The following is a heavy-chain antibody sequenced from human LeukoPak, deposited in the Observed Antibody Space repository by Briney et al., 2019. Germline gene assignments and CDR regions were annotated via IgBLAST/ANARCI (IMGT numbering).Heavy chain of an antibody. J-gene: IGHJ6*02. CDR1: GFTFSDHY. CDR3: AKEKGIYCSSIDCPPGMDV. D-gene: IGHD2-2*01. V-gene: IGHV3-11*06. Sequence: PGGSLRLSCAASGFTFSDHYMTWIRQAPGKGLEWVSYIGTSSDNTNYADSVKGRFTISRDNAKNSLYLQMNSLRAEDTAVYYCAKEKGIYCSSIDCPPGMDVWGQGTTVTVSS. CDR2: IGTSSDNT.